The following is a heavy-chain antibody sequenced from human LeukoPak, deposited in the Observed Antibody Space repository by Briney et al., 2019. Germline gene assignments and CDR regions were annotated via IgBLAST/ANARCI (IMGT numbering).Heavy chain of an antibody. V-gene: IGHV4-38-2*02. J-gene: IGHJ3*02. CDR2: IYHSEYT. D-gene: IGHD3-22*01. CDR1: GYSIKSGYY. Sequence: SETLSLTCTVSGYSIKSGYYWGWIRQPPGKGLEWIGIIYHSEYTYDNPSLKSRVTISVDTSKNQFSLKLSSVTAADTAVYYCARPLSRWLRKFPDAFDIWGQGTMVTVSS. CDR3: ARPLSRWLRKFPDAFDI.